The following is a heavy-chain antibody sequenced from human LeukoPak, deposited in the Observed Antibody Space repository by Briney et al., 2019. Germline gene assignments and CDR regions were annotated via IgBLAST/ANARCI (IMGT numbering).Heavy chain of an antibody. CDR2: TSGDGGAT. Sequence: GGSLRLSCAASGFTFSNHGMSWVRQAPGKGLEWVSSTSGDGGATYYADSVKGRFTISRDNSKNTLYLQMTSLRVEDTAVYYCAKRGSSWYTDYWGQGTLVTVSS. CDR1: GFTFSNHG. CDR3: AKRGSSWYTDY. V-gene: IGHV3-23*01. D-gene: IGHD6-13*01. J-gene: IGHJ4*02.